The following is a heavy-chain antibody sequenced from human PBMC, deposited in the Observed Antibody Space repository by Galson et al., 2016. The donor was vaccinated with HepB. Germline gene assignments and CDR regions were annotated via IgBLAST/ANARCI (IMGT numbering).Heavy chain of an antibody. CDR3: TRVSGWGYGDYVGDY. D-gene: IGHD4-17*01. CDR1: GFNFGTHA. J-gene: IGHJ4*02. Sequence: SLRLSCAASGFNFGTHAMNWVRQAPGKGLEWVAYISSTSSAIYYADSVKGRFTMSRDNGKNSLDLQMTGLRVEDTAVYYCTRVSGWGYGDYVGDYWGQGVLVTVSS. CDR2: ISSTSSAI. V-gene: IGHV3-48*01.